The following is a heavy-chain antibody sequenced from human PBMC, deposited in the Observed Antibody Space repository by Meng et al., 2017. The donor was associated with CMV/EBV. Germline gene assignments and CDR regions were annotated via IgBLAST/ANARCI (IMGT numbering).Heavy chain of an antibody. CDR1: GEAFSASY. Sequence: CAGYGEAFSASYWSWIRQPPGKGLEWIGEINYSGRTNYNPSLESRVTISVDTSNNQFSLKLTSVTAADTALYYCVRGTAAGTDGMDVWGQGTTVTVSS. CDR3: VRGTAAGTDGMDV. J-gene: IGHJ6*02. D-gene: IGHD6-13*01. CDR2: INYSGRT. V-gene: IGHV4-34*01.